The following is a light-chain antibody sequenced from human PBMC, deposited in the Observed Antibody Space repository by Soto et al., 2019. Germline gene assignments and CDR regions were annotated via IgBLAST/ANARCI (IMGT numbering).Light chain of an antibody. CDR3: QQYDNSIMYT. J-gene: IGKJ2*01. CDR1: QSVRSSF. V-gene: IGKV3-20*01. Sequence: EIVLTQSPGTLSLSPGERATLSCRASQSVRSSFFAWYQQKPGQAPRLLIYDVSVRATGIPDRFSGSGSGTDFTLTINRLETDDFAVYYYQQYDNSIMYTFGQGTKLEIK. CDR2: DVS.